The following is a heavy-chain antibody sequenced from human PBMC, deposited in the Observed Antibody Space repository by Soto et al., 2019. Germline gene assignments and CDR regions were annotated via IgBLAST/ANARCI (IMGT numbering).Heavy chain of an antibody. CDR2: FYDGNT. J-gene: IGHJ4*02. CDR1: GGSITRRSSY. D-gene: IGHD3-10*01. Sequence: SETLSLTCIVSGGSITRRSSYWAWIRQPPGRGLEWVGTFYDGNTYHNPSLRSRITIAVDTSKNQFSLKLNSVAAADTAFYYCATTRGLAVGGSFDYWGQGMLVTVSS. CDR3: ATTRGLAVGGSFDY. V-gene: IGHV4-39*01.